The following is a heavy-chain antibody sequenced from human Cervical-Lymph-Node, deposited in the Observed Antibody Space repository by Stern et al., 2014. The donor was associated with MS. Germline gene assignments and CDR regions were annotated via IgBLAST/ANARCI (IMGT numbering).Heavy chain of an antibody. CDR1: GFTFSIYA. CDR3: AKRIEGGVAGTYLDY. J-gene: IGHJ4*02. V-gene: IGHV3-23*04. CDR2: ISGSGYRI. Sequence: EDQLVESGGGLVQPGGSLRLSCAASGFTFSIYAMSWVRQAPGKGLEWVSAISGSGYRIYYADAVKDRFTISRDNSKNTLHLQMNSLRADDTAVYYCAKRIEGGVAGTYLDYWGQGTLVTVSS. D-gene: IGHD6-19*01.